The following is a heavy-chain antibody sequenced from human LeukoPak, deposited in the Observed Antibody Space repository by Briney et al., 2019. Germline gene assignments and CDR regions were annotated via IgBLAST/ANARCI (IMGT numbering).Heavy chain of an antibody. CDR3: ARMGGYSGYATH. V-gene: IGHV4-59*08. J-gene: IGHJ4*02. CDR2: TYSSGRA. CDR1: GGSISPYY. D-gene: IGHD5-12*01. Sequence: SETLSLTCSVSGGSISPYYWSWLRQPPGKGLKWIGYTYSSGRANYNPSLKRRVTISVDTSKHHFSLKLGSVTAADTAVYYCARMGGYSGYATHWGQGTLVTVSS.